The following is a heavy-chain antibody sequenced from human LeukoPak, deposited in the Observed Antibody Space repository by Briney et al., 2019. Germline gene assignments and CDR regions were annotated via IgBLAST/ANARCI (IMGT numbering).Heavy chain of an antibody. CDR1: GGSISSYY. Sequence: SETLSLTCTVSGGSISSYYWSWIRQPPGKGLEWIGYIYTSGSTNYNPSLKSRVTISVDTSKNQFSLKLCSVTAADTAVYYCARHVRGRSRYYFDYWGQGTLVTVSS. CDR3: ARHVRGRSRYYFDY. CDR2: IYTSGST. J-gene: IGHJ4*02. V-gene: IGHV4-4*09. D-gene: IGHD3-10*02.